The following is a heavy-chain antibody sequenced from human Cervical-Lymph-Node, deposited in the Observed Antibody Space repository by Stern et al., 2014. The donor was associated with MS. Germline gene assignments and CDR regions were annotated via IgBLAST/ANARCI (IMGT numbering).Heavy chain of an antibody. CDR3: AREALRTIYGLDV. Sequence: EVQLVESGGGLVHPGGSLRLSCGASGFPVRSEFMSSVRQAPGKGREWFSLISTDGTTHYADSVKGRFIISRDDSKNTLSLVMNNLRPEDTAVYYCAREALRTIYGLDVWGQGTTVTVSS. CDR2: ISTDGTT. J-gene: IGHJ6*02. V-gene: IGHV3-66*02. CDR1: GFPVRSEF. D-gene: IGHD1-7*01.